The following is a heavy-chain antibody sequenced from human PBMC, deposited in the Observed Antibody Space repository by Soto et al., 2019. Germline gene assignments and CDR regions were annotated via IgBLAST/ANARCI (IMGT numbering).Heavy chain of an antibody. V-gene: IGHV3-23*01. CDR1: GFTFSSYA. CDR3: AKDVSYYYDSSGYYSPQHTNYGMDA. Sequence: VGSLRLSCAASGFTFSSYAMSWVRQAPGKGLEWVSAISGSGGSTYYADSVKGRFTISRDNSKNTLYLQMNSLRAEDTAVYYCAKDVSYYYDSSGYYSPQHTNYGMDAWGQGTTVTVSS. CDR2: ISGSGGST. D-gene: IGHD3-22*01. J-gene: IGHJ6*02.